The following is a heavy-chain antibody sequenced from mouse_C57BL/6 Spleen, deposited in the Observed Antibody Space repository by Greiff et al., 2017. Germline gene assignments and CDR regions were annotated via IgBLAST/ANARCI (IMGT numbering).Heavy chain of an antibody. CDR3: ARSHYGSSHYYAMDY. J-gene: IGHJ4*01. V-gene: IGHV14-2*01. Sequence: EVKLQESGAELVKPGASVKLSCTASGFNIKDYYMHWVKQRTEQGLEWIGRIDPEDGETKYAPKFQGKATITADTSSNTAYLQLSSLTSEDTAVYYCARSHYGSSHYYAMDYWGQGTSVTVSS. D-gene: IGHD1-1*01. CDR1: GFNIKDYY. CDR2: IDPEDGET.